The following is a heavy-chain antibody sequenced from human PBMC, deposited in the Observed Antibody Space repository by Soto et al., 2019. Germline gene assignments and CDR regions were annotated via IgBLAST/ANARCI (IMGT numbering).Heavy chain of an antibody. CDR1: GFSFSSYG. V-gene: IGHV3-33*01. CDR2: IWYDGSNK. D-gene: IGHD6-13*01. J-gene: IGHJ6*02. Sequence: SLRLSCAASGFSFSSYGMHWVRQAPGKGLEWVAVIWYDGSNKYYADSVKGRFTISRDNSKNTLYLQMNSLRAEDTAVYYCARDWQQLVGGYYGMDVWGQGTTVTVSS. CDR3: ARDWQQLVGGYYGMDV.